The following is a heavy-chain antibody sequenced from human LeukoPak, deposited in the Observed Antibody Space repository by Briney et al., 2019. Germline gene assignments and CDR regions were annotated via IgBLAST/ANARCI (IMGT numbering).Heavy chain of an antibody. D-gene: IGHD2-15*01. V-gene: IGHV3-7*01. J-gene: IGHJ3*02. CDR2: INQDAGTA. Sequence: GGSLRLSCVASGFTFTSYWMSWVRQAPGKGLECVANINQDAGTANYVDSVKGRYTISRDNAENSLYLQMSSLRAEDTALDYCARDPGWSSFDIWGQGIMVTVSS. CDR1: GFTFTSYW. CDR3: ARDPGWSSFDI.